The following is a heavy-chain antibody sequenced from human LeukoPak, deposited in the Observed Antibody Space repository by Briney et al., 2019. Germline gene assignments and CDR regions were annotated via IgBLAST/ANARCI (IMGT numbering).Heavy chain of an antibody. Sequence: ASVKASCKASGYTFTSYYMHWVRQAPGQGLEWMGIINPSGGSTSYAQKFQGRVTMTRDTSTSTVYMELSSLRSEDTAVYYCASVVPGYCSSTSCYDSQTPGNWFDPWGQGTLVTVSS. CDR1: GYTFTSYY. V-gene: IGHV1-46*01. CDR3: ASVVPGYCSSTSCYDSQTPGNWFDP. D-gene: IGHD2-2*01. J-gene: IGHJ5*02. CDR2: INPSGGST.